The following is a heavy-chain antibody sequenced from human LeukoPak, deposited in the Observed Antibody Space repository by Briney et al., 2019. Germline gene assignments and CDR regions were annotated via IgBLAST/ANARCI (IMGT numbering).Heavy chain of an antibody. D-gene: IGHD6-13*01. CDR3: ASEGIAAAGTSP. CDR1: GGSISSYY. Sequence: SETLSLTCTVSGGSISSYYWGWIRQPPGKGLEWIGSIYYSGSTYYNPSLKSRVTISVDTSKNQFSLKLSSVTAADTAVYYCASEGIAAAGTSPWGQGTLVTVSS. CDR2: IYYSGST. V-gene: IGHV4-39*07. J-gene: IGHJ5*02.